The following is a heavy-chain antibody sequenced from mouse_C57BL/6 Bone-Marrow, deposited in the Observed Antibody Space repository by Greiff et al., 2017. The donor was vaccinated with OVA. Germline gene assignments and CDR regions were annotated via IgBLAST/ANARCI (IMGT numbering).Heavy chain of an antibody. CDR1: GYTFTDYN. CDR3: ARSRLWWYFDV. Sequence: VQLQQSGPELVKPGASVKMSCKASGYTFTDYNMHWVKQSHGKSLEWIGYINPNNGGTSYNQKFKGKATLTVVNSSITAYMELRSLTSEDSAVYYCARSRLWWYFDVWGTGTTVTVSS. CDR2: INPNNGGT. V-gene: IGHV1-22*01. D-gene: IGHD1-1*02. J-gene: IGHJ1*03.